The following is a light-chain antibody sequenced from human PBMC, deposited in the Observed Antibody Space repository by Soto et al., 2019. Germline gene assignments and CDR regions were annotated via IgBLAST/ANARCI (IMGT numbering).Light chain of an antibody. CDR3: QQYDNWPPAWT. V-gene: IGKV3-15*01. CDR2: GAS. CDR1: QSVSSN. Sequence: IVMTQSSATLSVPPGERATLSCRASQSVSSNLAWYQHKPGQAPRLLIFGASTRATGIPARFSGSGSGTEFTLTISSLQSEDFAVYYCQQYDNWPPAWTFGQGTKVDIK. J-gene: IGKJ1*01.